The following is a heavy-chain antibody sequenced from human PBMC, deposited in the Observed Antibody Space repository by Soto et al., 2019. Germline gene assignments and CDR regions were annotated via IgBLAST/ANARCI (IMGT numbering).Heavy chain of an antibody. CDR2: ITPMFGTA. CDR3: AQTLGSEVAGPGRFDL. Sequence: QVQLVQSGAEVEKPGSSVKVSCKASGGTFSRYAISWVRQAPGQGLEWMGGITPMFGTANYAQKFQDRVTITADESTSTVHLELRRLRSEDTAVYYCAQTLGSEVAGPGRFDLWGRGTLVIVSS. J-gene: IGHJ2*01. D-gene: IGHD6-19*01. V-gene: IGHV1-69*12. CDR1: GGTFSRYA.